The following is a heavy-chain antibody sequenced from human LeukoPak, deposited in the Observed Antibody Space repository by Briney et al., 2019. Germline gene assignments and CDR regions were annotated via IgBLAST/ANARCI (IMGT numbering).Heavy chain of an antibody. J-gene: IGHJ4*02. V-gene: IGHV3-23*01. Sequence: GSLRLSCVASGFTFSNYLMNWVRQAPGKGLEWVSGISHSGSSIYYADSVKGRFTISRDNSKNTLYLQMDRLRVEDTAVYYCAMALDYWGQGTLVTVSS. CDR1: GFTFSNYL. CDR2: ISHSGSSI. CDR3: AMALDY.